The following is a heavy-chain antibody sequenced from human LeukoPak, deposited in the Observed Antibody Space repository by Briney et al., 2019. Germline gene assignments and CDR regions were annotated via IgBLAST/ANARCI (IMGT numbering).Heavy chain of an antibody. CDR2: INPSGGST. J-gene: IGHJ4*02. Sequence: GASVKVSCKASGYTFTSYGISWVRQAPGQGLEWMGIINPSGGSTSYAQRFQGRVTMTRDTSTSTAYMELSSLRSEDTAVYYCAAAGYYRELYWGQGTLITVSS. D-gene: IGHD3-22*01. CDR3: AAAGYYRELY. V-gene: IGHV1-46*01. CDR1: GYTFTSYG.